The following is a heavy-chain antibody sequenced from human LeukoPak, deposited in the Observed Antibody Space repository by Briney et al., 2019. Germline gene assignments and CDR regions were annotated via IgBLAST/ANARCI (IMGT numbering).Heavy chain of an antibody. D-gene: IGHD1-26*01. CDR3: AKRIILKWWSVGAMEGGFDY. CDR2: ISAYNGNT. V-gene: IGHV1-18*01. CDR1: GYTFTSYG. J-gene: IGHJ4*02. Sequence: ASVKVSCKASGYTFTSYGISWVRQAPGQGLEWMGWISAYNGNTNYAQKLQGRVTMTTDTSTSTAYMELRSLRSDDTAVYYCAKRIILKWWSVGAMEGGFDYWGQGTLVTVSS.